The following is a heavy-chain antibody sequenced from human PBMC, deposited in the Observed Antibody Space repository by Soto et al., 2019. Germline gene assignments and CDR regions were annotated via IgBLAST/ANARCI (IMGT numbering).Heavy chain of an antibody. CDR1: GFTFSDHA. D-gene: IGHD2-15*01. CDR2: ISGGGTGA. J-gene: IGHJ4*02. V-gene: IGHV3-23*01. CDR3: AIDLWRHTQ. Sequence: EVQLLESGGGLVQPGGSLRLSCTASGFTFSDHAMTWVRQAPGKGLEWLSGISGGGTGAYYADSVKGRFTVSSDNSNNDVFLQMDSLRVEDTAVYYCAIDLWRHTQWGQGTPVTVSS.